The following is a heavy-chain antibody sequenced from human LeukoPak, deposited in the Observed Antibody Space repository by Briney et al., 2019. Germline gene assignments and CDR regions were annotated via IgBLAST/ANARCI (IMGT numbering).Heavy chain of an antibody. CDR3: ARSRIKKLLWFGELFDYGMVV. CDR1: GGSISSGDYY. V-gene: IGHV4-30-4*01. D-gene: IGHD3-10*01. CDR2: IYYSGST. Sequence: SETLSLTCTVSGGSISSGDYYWSWIRQPPGKGLEWIGYIYYSGSTYYNPSLKSRVTISVDTSKNQFSLKLSSVTAADTAVYYCARSRIKKLLWFGELFDYGMVVWGQGTTVTVSS. J-gene: IGHJ6*02.